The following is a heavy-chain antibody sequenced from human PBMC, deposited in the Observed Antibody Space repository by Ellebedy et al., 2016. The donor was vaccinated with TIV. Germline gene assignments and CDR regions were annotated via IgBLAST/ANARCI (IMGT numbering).Heavy chain of an antibody. D-gene: IGHD6-6*01. J-gene: IGHJ6*02. CDR3: ARRPNYYGMDV. CDR1: GFTFSSYA. Sequence: GESLKISCAASGFTFSSYAMSWVRQAPGKGLEWVSGISGSGGSTYYADSMKGRFTISRDNSKNTLYLQMNSLRAEDTAVYYCARRPNYYGMDVWGQGTTVTVSS. V-gene: IGHV3-23*01. CDR2: ISGSGGST.